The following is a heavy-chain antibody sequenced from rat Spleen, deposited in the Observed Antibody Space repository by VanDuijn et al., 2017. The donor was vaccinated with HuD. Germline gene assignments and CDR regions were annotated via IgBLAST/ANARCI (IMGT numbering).Heavy chain of an antibody. CDR3: TVLTIATY. CDR1: GFDFNSHG. J-gene: IGHJ2*01. V-gene: IGHV10-10*01. Sequence: EVQVVESGGGLVQPKGSLKLSCAASGFDFNSHGMSWVRQAPGKGLDLVADISSKKYNYATYYADSVKDRFTISRDDSQSMVYLQMDNLKTEDTALYYCTVLTIATYWGQGVMVTVSS. CDR2: ISSKKYNYAT. D-gene: IGHD1-2*01.